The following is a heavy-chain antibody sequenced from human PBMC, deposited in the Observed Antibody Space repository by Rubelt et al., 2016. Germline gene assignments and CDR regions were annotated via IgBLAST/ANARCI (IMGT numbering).Heavy chain of an antibody. CDR1: GFTVSSNY. Sequence: EVQLVESGGGLIQPGGSLRLACTASGFTVSSNYMAWVRQAPGKGLKWVSVTTGTGGSTYHADSQGRFTSSRDNSKNTLYLQMKNLRAEDTTIYYGAREGQPGVIDYWGQGILVSVSS. CDR3: AREGQPGVIDY. CDR2: TGTGGST. J-gene: IGHJ4*02. V-gene: IGHV3-53*01. D-gene: IGHD7-27*01.